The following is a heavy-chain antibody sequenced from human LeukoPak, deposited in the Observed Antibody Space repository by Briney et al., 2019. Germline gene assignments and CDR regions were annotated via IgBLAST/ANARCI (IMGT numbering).Heavy chain of an antibody. V-gene: IGHV3-74*01. CDR1: GVIFSGYW. CDR3: VRDGAATTPYDY. D-gene: IGHD4-17*01. Sequence: GGSLRLSCAASGVIFSGYWMHWVRQAPGKGLVWVSRVDFDGSGTIYAASVKGRFTISRDNAKNTVYLQMNSLGVDDTAVYYCVRDGAATTPYDYWGQGTLVTVSS. J-gene: IGHJ4*02. CDR2: VDFDGSGT.